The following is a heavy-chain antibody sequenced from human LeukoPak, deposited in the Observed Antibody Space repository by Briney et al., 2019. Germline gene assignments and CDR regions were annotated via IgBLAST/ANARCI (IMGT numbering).Heavy chain of an antibody. CDR1: GFTFSSAW. V-gene: IGHV3-15*05. D-gene: IGHD2-2*01. Sequence: GGSLRLSCSVSGFTFSSAWMSWVRQAPGKGLEWVGRIRAGGATRDYAASVKDRFIISRDDSKNTLYLQMNSLKIEDTAVYWCVADTPVPLAQIDNWGQGIPVTVSS. CDR3: VADTPVPLAQIDN. J-gene: IGHJ4*02. CDR2: IRAGGATR.